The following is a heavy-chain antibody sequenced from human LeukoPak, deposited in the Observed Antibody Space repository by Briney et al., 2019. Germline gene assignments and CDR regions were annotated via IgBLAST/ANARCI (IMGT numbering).Heavy chain of an antibody. CDR1: GFNFGSYA. V-gene: IGHV3-30*04. D-gene: IGHD4-23*01. J-gene: IGHJ4*02. CDR2: IWYDGSNK. CDR3: ARGAHYGGNSPDY. Sequence: GGSLRLSCAASGFNFGSYAMHWVRQAPDKGLQWVAVIWYDGSNKYYADSVKGRFIISKDNSKSTVFLQKNSLRIEDTGVYYCARGAHYGGNSPDYWGQGTLVTVSS.